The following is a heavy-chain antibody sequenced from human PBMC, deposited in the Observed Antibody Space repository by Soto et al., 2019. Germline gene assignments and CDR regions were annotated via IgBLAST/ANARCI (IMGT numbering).Heavy chain of an antibody. CDR1: GYTFTSYY. Sequence: ASVKVSCKASGYTFTSYYMHWVRQAPGQGLEWMGIINPSGGSTTYAQKFQGRVTMTRDTSTSTVYMELSSLRSEDTAVYYCARARDWPCLEWLLSGTGMDFWGPGTTVTVSS. CDR2: INPSGGST. CDR3: ARARDWPCLEWLLSGTGMDF. J-gene: IGHJ6*02. D-gene: IGHD3-3*01. V-gene: IGHV1-46*01.